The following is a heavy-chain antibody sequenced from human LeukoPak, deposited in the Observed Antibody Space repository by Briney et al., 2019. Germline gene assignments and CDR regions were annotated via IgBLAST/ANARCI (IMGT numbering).Heavy chain of an antibody. CDR1: GFTFGDYA. V-gene: IGHV3-49*04. J-gene: IGHJ6*03. CDR3: TRSNADFWSGYHYYYYMDV. Sequence: GGSLRLSCTASGFTFGDYAMSWVRQAPGKGLEWVGFIRSKAYGGTTEYAASVKGRFTISRDDSKSIAYLQMNSLKTEDTAVYYCTRSNADFWSGYHYYYYMDVWGKGTTVTVSS. CDR2: IRSKAYGGTT. D-gene: IGHD3-3*01.